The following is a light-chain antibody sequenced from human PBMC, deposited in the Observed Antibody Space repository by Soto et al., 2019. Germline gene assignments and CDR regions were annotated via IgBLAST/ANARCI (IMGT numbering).Light chain of an antibody. J-gene: IGKJ5*01. CDR2: DAY. Sequence: EVVLTQSPVTLSLSPGERATLSCRASQSFRGLLAWYQQKHGQAPRLLIYDAYNRATGIPPRFSGSVSGTDGTLTISCLEKEDAAVYDGQQRHMWTITFGQGTRLEIK. V-gene: IGKV3-11*01. CDR1: QSFRGL. CDR3: QQRHMWTIT.